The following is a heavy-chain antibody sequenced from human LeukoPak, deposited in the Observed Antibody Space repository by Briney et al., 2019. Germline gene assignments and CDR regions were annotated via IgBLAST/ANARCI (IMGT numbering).Heavy chain of an antibody. J-gene: IGHJ4*02. CDR3: ARRTWGFSDY. CDR1: GGSISSYY. V-gene: IGHV4-59*01. Sequence: SETLSLTCTVSGGSISSYYWSWIRQPPGKGLEWIGYIYYSGSTNYNPSLKSRVTISVDTSKNQFSLKLSSVTAADTAVYYCARRTWGFSDYWGQGTLVTVSS. D-gene: IGHD7-27*01. CDR2: IYYSGST.